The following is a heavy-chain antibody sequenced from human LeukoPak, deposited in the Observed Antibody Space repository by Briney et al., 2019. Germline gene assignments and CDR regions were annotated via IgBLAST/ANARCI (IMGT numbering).Heavy chain of an antibody. Sequence: GGSLRLSCAASGFTFSSYSMNWVRQAPGKGLEWVSSISTSSYDIYYADSVKGRFTISRDNAKNSLYLQMNSLRAEDTAMYYCAKIPHDYGDSADYWGQGTLVTVSS. CDR2: ISTSSYDI. CDR3: AKIPHDYGDSADY. V-gene: IGHV3-21*01. J-gene: IGHJ4*02. CDR1: GFTFSSYS. D-gene: IGHD4-17*01.